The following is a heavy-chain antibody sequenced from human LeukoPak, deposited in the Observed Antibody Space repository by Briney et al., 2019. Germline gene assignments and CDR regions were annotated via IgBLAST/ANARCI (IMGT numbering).Heavy chain of an antibody. D-gene: IGHD3-22*01. J-gene: IGHJ4*02. CDR1: GGSISSSSYY. V-gene: IGHV4-39*01. CDR2: IYYSGST. Sequence: SETLSLTCTVSGGSISSSSYYWGWIRQPPGKGLEWIGSIYYSGSTYYNPSLKSRVTVSVDTSKNQFSLKLSSVTAADTAVYYCARQARRGMIVVVIMFDYWGQGTLVTVSS. CDR3: ARQARRGMIVVVIMFDY.